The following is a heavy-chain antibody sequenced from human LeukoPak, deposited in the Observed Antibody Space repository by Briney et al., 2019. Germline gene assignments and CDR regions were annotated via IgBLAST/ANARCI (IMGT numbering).Heavy chain of an antibody. Sequence: GGSLRLSCAASGFTFSSYAMHWVRQAPGKGLEWVAVISYDGSNKYYADSVKGRFTISRDNSKNTLYLQMNSLGADDTAIYFCVTPAVIVGASYSDYWGQGTLVTVSS. V-gene: IGHV3-30-3*01. CDR3: VTPAVIVGASYSDY. CDR1: GFTFSSYA. CDR2: ISYDGSNK. J-gene: IGHJ4*02. D-gene: IGHD1-26*01.